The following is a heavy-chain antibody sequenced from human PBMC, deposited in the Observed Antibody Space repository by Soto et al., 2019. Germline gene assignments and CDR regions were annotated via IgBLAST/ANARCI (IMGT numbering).Heavy chain of an antibody. J-gene: IGHJ6*02. CDR3: ARDVGYYDFWSGYPFYGMDV. D-gene: IGHD3-3*01. V-gene: IGHV3-7*01. Sequence: EVQLVESGGGLVQPGGSLRLSCAASGFTFSSYWMSWVRQAPGKGLEWVANIKQDGSEKYYVDSVKGRFTISRDNAKNSLYLQMNSLRAEDTAVYYCARDVGYYDFWSGYPFYGMDVWGQGTTVTVSS. CDR2: IKQDGSEK. CDR1: GFTFSSYW.